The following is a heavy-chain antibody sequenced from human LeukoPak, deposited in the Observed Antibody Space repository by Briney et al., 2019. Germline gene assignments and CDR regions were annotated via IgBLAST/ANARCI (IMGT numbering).Heavy chain of an antibody. D-gene: IGHD5/OR15-5a*01. CDR2: INHSGST. J-gene: IGHJ3*02. CDR1: GGSFSGYY. CDR3: ARGHLVSNAFDI. Sequence: SETLSLTCAVYGGSFSGYYWSWIRQPPGKGLEWIGEINHSGSTNYNPSLKSRVAISVDTSKNQFSLKLSSVTAADTAVYYCARGHLVSNAFDIWGQGTMVTVSS. V-gene: IGHV4-34*01.